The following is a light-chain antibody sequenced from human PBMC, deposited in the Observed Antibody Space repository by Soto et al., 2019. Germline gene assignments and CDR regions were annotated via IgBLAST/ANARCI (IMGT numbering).Light chain of an antibody. CDR3: TSFAGSNNVV. Sequence: QSALTQLPSASGSPGQSVTISYTGSSSDVGGYNYVSWYQHHPGKAPKLIIYEVNKRPSGVPDRFSGSKSGNAASLTVSGLQADDEAQYYCTSFAGSNNVVFGGGTQLTVL. CDR2: EVN. J-gene: IGLJ2*01. V-gene: IGLV2-8*01. CDR1: SSDVGGYNY.